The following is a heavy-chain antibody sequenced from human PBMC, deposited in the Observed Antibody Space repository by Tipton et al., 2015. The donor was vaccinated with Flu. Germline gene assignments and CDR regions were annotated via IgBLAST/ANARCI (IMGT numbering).Heavy chain of an antibody. Sequence: TLSLTCAVYGGSFSGYYWSWIRQPPGRGLEWIGEINHSGSTNYNPSLKSRVTIPVETSKNQFSLRLSPVTAADTAVYYCARGNLVVVPAAFPYYYYYGMDVWGQGTTVTVSS. CDR3: ARGNLVVVPAAFPYYYYYGMDV. CDR1: GGSFSGYY. D-gene: IGHD2-2*01. CDR2: INHSGST. V-gene: IGHV4-34*01. J-gene: IGHJ6*02.